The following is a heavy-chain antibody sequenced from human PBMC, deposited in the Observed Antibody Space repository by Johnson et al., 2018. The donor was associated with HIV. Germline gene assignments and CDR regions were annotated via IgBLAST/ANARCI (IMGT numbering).Heavy chain of an antibody. Sequence: VQLVESGGVVVQPGGSLRLSCAASGFTFDDYGMSWVRQAPGKGLEWVSGINSDGSSTSYADSVKGRFTISRDNAKHTLYLQMNSLRAEDTAVYDCARGRYYDYVWGSYQEEGDIWGQGTMVTVSS. J-gene: IGHJ3*02. CDR2: INSDGSST. CDR3: ARGRYYDYVWGSYQEEGDI. V-gene: IGHV3-20*01. CDR1: GFTFDDYG. D-gene: IGHD3-16*01.